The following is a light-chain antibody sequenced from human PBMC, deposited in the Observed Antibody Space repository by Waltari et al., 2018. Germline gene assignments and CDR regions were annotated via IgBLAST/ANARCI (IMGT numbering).Light chain of an antibody. CDR1: RSIRSY. CDR3: QHYINWPHT. Sequence: EIVMTQSPATLSVSPGERVTLSCRASRSIRSYLVWYQQKPGQAPRLLIYDAFTRATGIPARFSGSGSGTEFTLTISSLQSEDFAVYYCQHYINWPHTFRQGTKLEIK. V-gene: IGKV3-15*01. CDR2: DAF. J-gene: IGKJ2*01.